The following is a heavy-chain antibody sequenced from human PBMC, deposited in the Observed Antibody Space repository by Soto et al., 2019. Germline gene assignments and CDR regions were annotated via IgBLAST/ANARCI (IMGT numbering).Heavy chain of an antibody. D-gene: IGHD6-13*01. CDR1: GYTFISYL. J-gene: IGHJ4*02. CDR2: ISTYNGNT. V-gene: IGHV1-18*04. Sequence: QVQLVQSGGEVKTPGASVNISCKATGYTFISYLITWVRQAPGQGLEWMGCISTYNGNTKYAQSLQGRVTLTRDTSTNTAFMEIRGLRSDDPAIYYCSREGAHSTGWYYYFDQWGQGTLVSVSS. CDR3: SREGAHSTGWYYYFDQ.